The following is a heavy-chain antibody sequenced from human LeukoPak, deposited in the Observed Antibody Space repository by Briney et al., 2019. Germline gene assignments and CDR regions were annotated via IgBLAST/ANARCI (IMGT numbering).Heavy chain of an antibody. Sequence: SQTLSLTCTVSGGSISSGDYYWSWIRQPPGKGLEWIGYIYYSGSTYYNPSLKSRVTISVDTSKNHFSLKLSSVTAADTAVYYYARCYDSTSDAFDIWGQGTMVTVSS. V-gene: IGHV4-30-4*08. J-gene: IGHJ3*02. CDR2: IYYSGST. CDR1: GGSISSGDYY. D-gene: IGHD3-22*01. CDR3: ARCYDSTSDAFDI.